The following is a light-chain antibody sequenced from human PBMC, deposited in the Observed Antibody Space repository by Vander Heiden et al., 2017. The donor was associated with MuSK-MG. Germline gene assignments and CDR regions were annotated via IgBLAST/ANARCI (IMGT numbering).Light chain of an antibody. CDR1: QSVSSY. J-gene: IGKJ3*01. CDR2: DAS. CDR3: QQRSNWPRT. Sequence: EIVLTQSPATLSLSPGERATLSCRASQSVSSYLAWYQQKPCQAPRLLIYDASNRATGIPARFSGSGSGTDFTLTISSLEPEDFAVYYCQQRSNWPRTFGHGTKVDIK. V-gene: IGKV3-11*01.